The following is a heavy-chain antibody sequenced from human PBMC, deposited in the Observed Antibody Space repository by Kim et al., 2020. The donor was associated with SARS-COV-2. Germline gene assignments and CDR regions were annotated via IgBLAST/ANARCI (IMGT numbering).Heavy chain of an antibody. J-gene: IGHJ4*02. D-gene: IGHD6-13*01. CDR3: ARDGSSWYRGGFDY. V-gene: IGHV1-3*01. Sequence: SQKYQGRVTMTRDTASSTAYMELSSLRSVDTAVYYCARDGSSWYRGGFDYWGQGTLVTVSS.